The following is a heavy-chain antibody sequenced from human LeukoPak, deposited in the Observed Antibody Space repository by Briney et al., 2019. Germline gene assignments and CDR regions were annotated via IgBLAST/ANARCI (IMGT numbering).Heavy chain of an antibody. J-gene: IGHJ4*02. CDR3: ARRPTRILTGYYKGFDY. D-gene: IGHD3-9*01. CDR2: INHSGST. Sequence: PSETLSLTCAVYGGSFSGYYWSWIRQPPGKGLEWIGEINHSGSTNYNPSLKSRVTISVDTSKNQFSLKLSSVTAADTAVYYCARRPTRILTGYYKGFDYWGQGTLVTVSS. V-gene: IGHV4-34*01. CDR1: GGSFSGYY.